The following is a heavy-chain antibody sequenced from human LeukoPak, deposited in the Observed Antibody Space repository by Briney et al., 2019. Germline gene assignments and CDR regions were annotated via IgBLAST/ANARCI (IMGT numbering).Heavy chain of an antibody. V-gene: IGHV4-59*01. D-gene: IGHD5-24*01. Sequence: SETLSLTCTVSGGSISSYYGSWIRQPPGKGLEWIGYIYYSGSTNYNPSLKSRVTISVDTSKNQFSLKLSSVTAADTAVYYCARVLRGRWLQFYYYYMDVWGKGTTVTVSS. CDR3: ARVLRGRWLQFYYYYMDV. CDR2: IYYSGST. CDR1: GGSISSYY. J-gene: IGHJ6*03.